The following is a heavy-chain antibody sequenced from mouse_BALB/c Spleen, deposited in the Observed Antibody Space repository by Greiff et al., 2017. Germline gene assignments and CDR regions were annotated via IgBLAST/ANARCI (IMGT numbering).Heavy chain of an antibody. CDR3: ARPYDYGSAWFAY. D-gene: IGHD2-4*01. Sequence: EVQLQQSGGGLVQPGGSLKLSCAASGFDFSRYWMSWVRQAPGKGLEWIGEINPDSSTINYTPSLKDKFIISRDNAKNTLYLQMSKVRSEDTALYYCARPYDYGSAWFAYWGQGTLVTVSA. CDR1: GFDFSRYW. V-gene: IGHV4-1*02. CDR2: INPDSSTI. J-gene: IGHJ3*01.